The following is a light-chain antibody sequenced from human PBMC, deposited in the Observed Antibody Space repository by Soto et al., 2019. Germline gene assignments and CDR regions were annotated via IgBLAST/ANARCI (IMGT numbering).Light chain of an antibody. CDR3: QSYDSSLSDWV. V-gene: IGLV1-40*01. J-gene: IGLJ3*02. Sequence: QSVLPQPPSMSGAPGQRVTISCTGSSSNIGSGYDVHWYQQLPGTAPKLLIYGNTNRPSGVPDRFSGSKSGTSASLAITGLQAEDEADYYCQSYDSSLSDWVFGGGTQLTVL. CDR2: GNT. CDR1: SSNIGSGYD.